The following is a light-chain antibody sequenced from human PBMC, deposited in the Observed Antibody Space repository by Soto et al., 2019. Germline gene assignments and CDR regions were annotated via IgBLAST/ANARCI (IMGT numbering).Light chain of an antibody. CDR3: ETWDSNTWV. Sequence: QSVLTQSSSASASLGSSVKLTCTLSSGHSSNVIAWHQQQPGKAPQYLMKLEGSGNYNKGSGLPDRFSGSSSGADRYLTISDLQSEDDATYYCETWDSNTWVFGGGTKLTVL. J-gene: IGLJ3*02. CDR2: LEGSGNY. CDR1: SGHSSNV. V-gene: IGLV4-60*03.